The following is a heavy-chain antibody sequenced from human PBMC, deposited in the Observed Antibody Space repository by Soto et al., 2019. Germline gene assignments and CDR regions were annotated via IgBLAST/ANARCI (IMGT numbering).Heavy chain of an antibody. J-gene: IGHJ6*02. CDR2: IYPGDSDT. V-gene: IGHV5-51*01. Sequence: GESLKISCKGSGYSFTSYWIGWVRQMPGKGLEWMGIIYPGDSDTRYSPSFQGQVTISADKSISTAYLQWSSLKASDTAMYYCAIPPGGYSYVDSGYYYGMDVWGQGTTVTVSS. CDR1: GYSFTSYW. CDR3: AIPPGGYSYVDSGYYYGMDV. D-gene: IGHD5-18*01.